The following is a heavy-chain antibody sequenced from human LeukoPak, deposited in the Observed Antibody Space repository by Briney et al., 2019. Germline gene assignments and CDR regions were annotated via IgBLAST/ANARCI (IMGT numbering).Heavy chain of an antibody. D-gene: IGHD3-10*01. CDR2: ISSGSSYI. CDR1: GFTFSSYS. J-gene: IGHJ3*02. Sequence: GGSLRLSCAASGFTFSSYSMNWVRQAPGKGLEWVSSISSGSSYIYYADSVKGRFTISRDNAKNSLYLQMNSLRVEDTAVYYCARGDYYGSGTSFIDAFDIWGQGTMVTVSS. V-gene: IGHV3-21*01. CDR3: ARGDYYGSGTSFIDAFDI.